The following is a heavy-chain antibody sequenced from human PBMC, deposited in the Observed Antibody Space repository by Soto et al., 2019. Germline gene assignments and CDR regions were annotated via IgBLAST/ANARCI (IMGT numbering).Heavy chain of an antibody. CDR2: ISYTVDA. V-gene: IGHV4-59*01. CDR1: AGSISRYY. J-gene: IGHJ4*02. Sequence: SETLTLTCSVSAGSISRYYWGWVRQSPGEGLEWIAHISYTVDASYNPSLKSRVTISLDTSKNQIALRLMSVTAADTAVYYCVGSLMSRAMESFDYWGQGTLVTVSS. D-gene: IGHD5-18*01. CDR3: VGSLMSRAMESFDY.